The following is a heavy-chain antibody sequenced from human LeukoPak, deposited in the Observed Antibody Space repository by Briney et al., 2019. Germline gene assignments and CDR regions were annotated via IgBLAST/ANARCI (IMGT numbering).Heavy chain of an antibody. CDR2: ISAYNGNT. D-gene: IGHD4-23*01. CDR3: ARSRATEVTSDFDY. CDR1: GYTFTSYG. Sequence: ASVKVSCKASGYTFTSYGISWVRRAPGQGLEWMGWISAYNGNTNYAQKLQGRVTMTTDTSTSTAYMELRSLRSDDTAVYYCARSRATEVTSDFDYWGQGTLVTVSS. V-gene: IGHV1-18*01. J-gene: IGHJ4*02.